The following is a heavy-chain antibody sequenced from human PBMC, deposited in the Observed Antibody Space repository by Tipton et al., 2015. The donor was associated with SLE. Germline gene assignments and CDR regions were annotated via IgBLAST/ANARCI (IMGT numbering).Heavy chain of an antibody. D-gene: IGHD1-26*01. J-gene: IGHJ6*02. Sequence: TLSLTCTVSGGSISGSYWSWIRQPPGKGLEWIGYIYYTGSTNYSPSLESRVTISLDTSRNQFSLNLRSVTAADTAVYYCARDGLAPGIDYAMDVWGHGTTVTVSS. CDR3: ARDGLAPGIDYAMDV. V-gene: IGHV4-59*01. CDR2: IYYTGST. CDR1: GGSISGSY.